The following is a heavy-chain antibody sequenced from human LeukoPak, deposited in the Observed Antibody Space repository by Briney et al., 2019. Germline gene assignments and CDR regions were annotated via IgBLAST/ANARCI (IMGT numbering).Heavy chain of an antibody. J-gene: IGHJ4*02. CDR3: ARDEGILTGYRLVDY. CDR1: GYTFTGYY. D-gene: IGHD3-9*01. Sequence: ASVKVSCKASGYTFTGYYMHWVRQAPGQGLEWMGIINPSGGSTSYAQKFQGRVTMTRDTSTSTVYMELSSLRSEDTAVYYCARDEGILTGYRLVDYWGQGTLVTVSS. CDR2: INPSGGST. V-gene: IGHV1-46*01.